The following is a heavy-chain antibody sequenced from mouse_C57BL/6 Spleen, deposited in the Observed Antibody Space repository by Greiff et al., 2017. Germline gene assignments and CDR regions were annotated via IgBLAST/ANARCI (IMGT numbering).Heavy chain of an antibody. CDR2: IYPGNSDT. CDR3: TAGSRYFDF. D-gene: IGHD1-1*01. CDR1: GYTFTSYW. V-gene: IGHV1-5*01. J-gene: IGHJ1*03. Sequence: DVQLQESGTVLARPGASVKMSCKTSGYTFTSYWMHWVKQRPGQGLEWIGAIYPGNSDTSYNQKFKGKAKLTAVTSASTAYMELSSLTNEDSAVYYCTAGSRYFDFWGTGTTVTVSS.